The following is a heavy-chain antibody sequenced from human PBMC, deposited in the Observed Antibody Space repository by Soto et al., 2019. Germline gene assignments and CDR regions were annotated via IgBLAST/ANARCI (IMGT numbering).Heavy chain of an antibody. CDR3: AREAYSGYDFVSLDY. Sequence: EVQLVESGGGLIQPGGSLRLSCAASGFTVSSNYMSWVRQAPGKGLEWVSVIYSGGSTYYADSVKGRFTISRDNSKNTLYLQMNSLRAEDTAVYYCAREAYSGYDFVSLDYWGQGTLVTVSS. J-gene: IGHJ4*02. CDR1: GFTVSSNY. V-gene: IGHV3-53*01. CDR2: IYSGGST. D-gene: IGHD5-12*01.